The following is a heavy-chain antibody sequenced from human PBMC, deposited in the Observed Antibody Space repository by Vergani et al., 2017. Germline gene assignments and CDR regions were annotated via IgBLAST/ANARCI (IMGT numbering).Heavy chain of an antibody. V-gene: IGHV3-30*04. Sequence: QVQLVESGGGVVQPGRSLRLSCAASGFTFSSYAMHWVRQAPGKGLEWVAVISYDGSNKYYADSVKGRFTISRDNSKNTLYLQMNSLRAEDTAVYYCAREGVKFIAAAGSDYWGQGTLVTVSS. CDR3: AREGVKFIAAAGSDY. CDR1: GFTFSSYA. J-gene: IGHJ4*02. D-gene: IGHD6-13*01. CDR2: ISYDGSNK.